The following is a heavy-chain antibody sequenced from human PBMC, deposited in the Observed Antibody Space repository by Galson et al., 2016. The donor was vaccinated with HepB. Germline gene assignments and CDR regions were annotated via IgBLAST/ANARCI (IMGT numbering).Heavy chain of an antibody. CDR2: IPNDGGNK. D-gene: IGHD4-11*01. CDR3: VRNLFSGDDYSVDY. J-gene: IGHJ4*02. Sequence: SLRLSCAASGFTFSSYAMHWVRQAPGKGLEWVAVIPNDGGNKYYADSVRGRFTISRDDSKNTLFLQMNSLRAEDTAVYYCVRNLFSGDDYSVDYWGQGTLVTVSS. CDR1: GFTFSSYA. V-gene: IGHV3-30-3*01.